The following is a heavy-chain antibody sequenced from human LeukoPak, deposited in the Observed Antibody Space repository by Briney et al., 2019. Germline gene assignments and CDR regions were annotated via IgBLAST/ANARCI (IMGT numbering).Heavy chain of an antibody. CDR1: GYTFTGYY. V-gene: IGHV1-2*02. CDR2: TYPNSGGT. J-gene: IGHJ6*02. D-gene: IGHD1-26*01. Sequence: ASLKVSCKASGYTFTGYYMHWVRQAPGQGLEWMGWTYPNSGGTNYAQKFQGRVTMTRDTSISTAYMELSRLRSDDTAVYYCARESLYSGSYYYYGMDVWGQGTTVTVSS. CDR3: ARESLYSGSYYYYGMDV.